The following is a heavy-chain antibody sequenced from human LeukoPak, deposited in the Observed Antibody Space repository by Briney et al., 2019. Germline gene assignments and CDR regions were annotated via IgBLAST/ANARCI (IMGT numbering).Heavy chain of an antibody. CDR3: AKRGMTTIKEGFDY. J-gene: IGHJ4*02. CDR2: VSGSGGST. CDR1: GFTFSSYA. V-gene: IGHV3-23*01. D-gene: IGHD5-24*01. Sequence: GGSLRLSCAASGFTFSSYAMSWVRQAPGKGLEWVSGVSGSGGSTYYADSVKGRFTISRDNSRNTLYLQMNSLRAEDTAVYYCAKRGMTTIKEGFDYWGQGTLVTVSP.